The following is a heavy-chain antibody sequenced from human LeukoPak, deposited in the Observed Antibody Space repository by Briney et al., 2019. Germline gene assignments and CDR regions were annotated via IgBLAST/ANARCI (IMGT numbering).Heavy chain of an antibody. Sequence: SETLSLTCTVSGGSISSNYWGWIRQPPGKGLEWIGYIYTSGSTNYNPSLKSRVTKSVDTSKNQFSLKLSSVTAADTAVYYCARHQAKSLYAFDIWGQGTMVTVSS. CDR1: GGSISSNY. V-gene: IGHV4-4*09. CDR3: ARHQAKSLYAFDI. D-gene: IGHD1-26*01. CDR2: IYTSGST. J-gene: IGHJ3*02.